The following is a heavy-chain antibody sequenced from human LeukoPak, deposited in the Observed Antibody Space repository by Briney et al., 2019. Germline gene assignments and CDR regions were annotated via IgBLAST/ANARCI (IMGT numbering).Heavy chain of an antibody. D-gene: IGHD3-22*01. Sequence: GGSLRLSCAASGFTFSSYWMSWVRQAPGKGLEWVANIKQDGSEKYYVDSVKGRFTISRDNAKNSLYLQMNSLRAEDTVVYYCARVGSSGYFDYWGQGTLVTVSS. V-gene: IGHV3-7*01. CDR1: GFTFSSYW. J-gene: IGHJ4*02. CDR3: ARVGSSGYFDY. CDR2: IKQDGSEK.